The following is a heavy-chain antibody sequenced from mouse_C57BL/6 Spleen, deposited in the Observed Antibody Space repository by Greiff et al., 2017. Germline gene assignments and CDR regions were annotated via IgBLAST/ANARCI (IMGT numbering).Heavy chain of an antibody. J-gene: IGHJ2*01. CDR1: GYTFTDYY. V-gene: IGHV1-26*01. CDR2: INPNNGGT. CDR3: ARSAGDY. Sequence: EVKLQQSGPELVKPGASVKISCKASGYTFTDYYMNWVKQSHGKSLEWIGDINPNNGGTSYNQKFKGKATLTVDKSSSTAYMELRSLTSEDSAVYYCARSAGDYWGQGTTLTVSS.